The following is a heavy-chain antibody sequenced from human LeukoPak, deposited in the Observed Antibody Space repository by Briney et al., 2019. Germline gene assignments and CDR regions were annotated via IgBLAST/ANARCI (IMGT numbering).Heavy chain of an antibody. Sequence: GGSLRLSCAASEFTFSRCAMSWVRQAPGKGLEWVSSITSSSTYIYYADSMKGRFTISRDNAKNSLYLQMNSLRAEDTAVYYCVRGAIFGVVTYFDYWGQGTLVGVSS. D-gene: IGHD3-3*01. V-gene: IGHV3-21*01. CDR2: ITSSSTYI. CDR3: VRGAIFGVVTYFDY. CDR1: EFTFSRCA. J-gene: IGHJ4*02.